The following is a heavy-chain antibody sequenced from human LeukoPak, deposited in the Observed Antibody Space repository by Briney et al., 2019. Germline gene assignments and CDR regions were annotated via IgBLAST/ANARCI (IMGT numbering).Heavy chain of an antibody. CDR3: ARDPSRYCSSSSSCHNWFDP. CDR1: GYTFTSYD. D-gene: IGHD2-15*01. V-gene: IGHV1-8*01. CDR2: MNPNSGNT. J-gene: IGHJ5*02. Sequence: ASVKVSCKASGYTFTSYDINWVRQATGQGLKWMGWMNPNSGNTGYAQKFQGRVTMTRNTSISTAYMELSSLRSEDTAVYYCARDPSRYCSSSSSCHNWFDPWGQGTLVTVSS.